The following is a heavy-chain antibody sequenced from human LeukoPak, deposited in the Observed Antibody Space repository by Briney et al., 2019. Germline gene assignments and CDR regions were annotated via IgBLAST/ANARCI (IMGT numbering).Heavy chain of an antibody. CDR3: ARRGSSGWYSL. J-gene: IGHJ4*02. Sequence: SETLSLTCAVYGGSFSGYYWSWIRQPPGKGLEWIGEINHSGSTNYNPSLKSRVTISVDTSRNQFSLKLSSVTAADTAVYYCARRGSSGWYSLWGQGTLVTVSS. CDR2: INHSGST. CDR1: GGSFSGYY. V-gene: IGHV4-34*01. D-gene: IGHD6-19*01.